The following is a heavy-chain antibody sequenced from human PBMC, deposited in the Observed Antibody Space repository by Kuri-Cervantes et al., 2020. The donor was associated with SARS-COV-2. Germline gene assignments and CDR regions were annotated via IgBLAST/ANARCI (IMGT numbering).Heavy chain of an antibody. CDR3: SRSGSYQPNDC. CDR2: IRSKAYGGTT. V-gene: IGHV3-49*03. CDR1: GFTFGDYA. D-gene: IGHD1-26*01. Sequence: GESLKISCTASGFTFGDYAMSWFRQAPGKGLEWVGFIRSKAYGGTTEYAASVKGRFTISRDESKNSLYLQMNSLKTEDTAVYYCSRSGSYQPNDCWGQGTLVTVSS. J-gene: IGHJ4*02.